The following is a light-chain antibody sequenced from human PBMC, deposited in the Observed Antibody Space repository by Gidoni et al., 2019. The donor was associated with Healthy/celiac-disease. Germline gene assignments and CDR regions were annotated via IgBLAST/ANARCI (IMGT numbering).Light chain of an antibody. J-gene: IGKJ1*01. V-gene: IGKV4-1*01. CDR3: QQYYSTAWT. Sequence: DIVMTLSPDSLAVSLGERATINCKSSQSVLYSSNNKNYLAWYQQKPGQPPKLLIYWSSTRESGVPDRFSGSGSGTDFTLTISSLQAKDVTVYYCQQYYSTAWTFGQGTKVEIK. CDR2: WSS. CDR1: QSVLYSSNNKNY.